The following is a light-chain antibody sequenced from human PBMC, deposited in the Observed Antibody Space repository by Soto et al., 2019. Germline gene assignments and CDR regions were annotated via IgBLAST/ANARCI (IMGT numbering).Light chain of an antibody. CDR3: SSYTSSSARLYV. Sequence: QSVLPQPASVSGSPGQSITISCTGTSSDVGGYNYVSWYQQYPGKAPKLMICDVSNRPSGVSNRFSGSKSGNTASLTISGLQAEDEADYYCSSYTSSSARLYVFGTGTKVTVL. V-gene: IGLV2-14*01. CDR1: SSDVGGYNY. J-gene: IGLJ1*01. CDR2: DVS.